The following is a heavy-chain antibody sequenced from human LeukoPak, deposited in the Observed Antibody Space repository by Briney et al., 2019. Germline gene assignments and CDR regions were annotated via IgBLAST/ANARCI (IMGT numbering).Heavy chain of an antibody. D-gene: IGHD1-26*01. J-gene: IGHJ3*02. CDR2: IYYSGST. CDR1: GGSISSYY. Sequence: PSETLSLTCTVSGGSISSYYWSWIRQPPGKGLEWIGYIYYSGSTNYNPSLKSRVTISVDTSKNQFSLKLSSVTAADTAVYYCALVGATRAFDIWGQGTMVTVSS. V-gene: IGHV4-59*01. CDR3: ALVGATRAFDI.